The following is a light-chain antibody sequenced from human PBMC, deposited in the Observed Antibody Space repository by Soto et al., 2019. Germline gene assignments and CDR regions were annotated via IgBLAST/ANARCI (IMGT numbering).Light chain of an antibody. V-gene: IGLV2-14*02. Sequence: QSALTQPASVSGSPGQSITISCTGTSNDVGRYNLVSWYQHHPGKAPKLIIYEATKRPSGVSDRFSGSKSGNTASLTISGLQAADEADYYCTSYTTTGTLGVFGGGTKLTVL. CDR1: SNDVGRYNL. CDR3: TSYTTTGTLGV. CDR2: EAT. J-gene: IGLJ2*01.